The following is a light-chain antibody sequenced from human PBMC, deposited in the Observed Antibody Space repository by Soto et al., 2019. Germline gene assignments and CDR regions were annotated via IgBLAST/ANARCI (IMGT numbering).Light chain of an antibody. Sequence: AIHMTQSPSSVSASVGDRVTITCRASQGFRNDLGWYQQKPGKAPKLLIYAASSLQSGVPSRFSGSGSGTDFTLTISSLQPEDFATYYCQQDHDDSWTFGQGTKVDIK. CDR1: QGFRND. V-gene: IGKV1-6*01. CDR3: QQDHDDSWT. J-gene: IGKJ1*01. CDR2: AAS.